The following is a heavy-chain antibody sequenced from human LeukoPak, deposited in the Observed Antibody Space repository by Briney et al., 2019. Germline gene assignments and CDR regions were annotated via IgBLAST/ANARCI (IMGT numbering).Heavy chain of an antibody. J-gene: IGHJ4*02. V-gene: IGHV3-23*01. D-gene: IGHD4-17*01. CDR3: AKDLDYGDYQTIDY. CDR1: GFTFSSYA. Sequence: GGSLRLSCAASGFTFSSYAMSWVRQAPGKGLEWVSAIGGSGGGSAYADSVKGRFTISRDNSKNTLYLQMNSLRAEDTAVYYCAKDLDYGDYQTIDYWGQGTLVTVSS. CDR2: IGGSGGGS.